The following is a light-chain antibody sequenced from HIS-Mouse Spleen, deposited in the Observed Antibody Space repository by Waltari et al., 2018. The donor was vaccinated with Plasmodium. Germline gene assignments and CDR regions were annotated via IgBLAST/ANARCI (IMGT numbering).Light chain of an antibody. V-gene: IGLV3-10*01. CDR3: YSTDSSGNHRV. CDR2: EDS. J-gene: IGLJ3*02. CDR1: ALPKNY. Sequence: SSELTQPPSVSVSPGQTDRITCSGDALPKNYAYWYQQKSGQAPVLVIYEDSKRPSGIPERFSGSSSGTMATLTISGAQVEDEADYYCYSTDSSGNHRVFGGGTKLTVL.